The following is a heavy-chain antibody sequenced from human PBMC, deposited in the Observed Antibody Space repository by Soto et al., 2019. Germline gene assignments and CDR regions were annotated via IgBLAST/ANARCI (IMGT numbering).Heavy chain of an antibody. Sequence: GASVKVSCKASGGTFSSYAISWVRQAPGQGLEWMGGIIPIFGTANYAQKFQGRVTITADESTSTAYMELSSLRSEDTAVYYCEARTGNTDFDYWGQGTLVTVSS. V-gene: IGHV1-69*13. D-gene: IGHD1-1*01. J-gene: IGHJ4*02. CDR1: GGTFSSYA. CDR3: EARTGNTDFDY. CDR2: IIPIFGTA.